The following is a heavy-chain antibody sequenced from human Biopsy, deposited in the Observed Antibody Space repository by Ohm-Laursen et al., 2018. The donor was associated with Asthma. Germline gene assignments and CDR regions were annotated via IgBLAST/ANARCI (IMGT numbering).Heavy chain of an antibody. J-gene: IGHJ6*02. CDR1: GFSFSNFA. CDR3: ARKIAARGGMGV. D-gene: IGHD6-6*01. V-gene: IGHV3-30*07. Sequence: SLRLSCAASGFSFSNFAIHWVRQAPGKGLEWVGVISKDASTQDYADSVKGRFTISRDNSKNTLYLQMNSLRAEDTAVYYCARKIAARGGMGVWGQGTTVTVSS. CDR2: ISKDASTQ.